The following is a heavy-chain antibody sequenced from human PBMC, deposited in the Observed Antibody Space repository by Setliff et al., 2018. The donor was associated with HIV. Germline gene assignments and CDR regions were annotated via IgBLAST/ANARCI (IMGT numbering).Heavy chain of an antibody. V-gene: IGHV4-39*07. CDR3: AREDSDGYVDI. D-gene: IGHD2-21*01. CDR1: GGSISSSSYY. J-gene: IGHJ4*02. Sequence: SETLSLTCTVSGGSISSSSYYWGWIRQPPGKGLEWIGEIHHSGTTKNNPSLKSRVTISVDTSKRQFSLNLTSVTAADTAVYYCAREDSDGYVDIWGQGTLVTVSS. CDR2: IHHSGTT.